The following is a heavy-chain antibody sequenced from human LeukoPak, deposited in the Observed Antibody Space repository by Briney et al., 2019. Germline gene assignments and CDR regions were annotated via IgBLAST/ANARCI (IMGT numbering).Heavy chain of an antibody. CDR3: ARDRPGKYYFDS. CDR1: GFSVTSNH. Sequence: GGSLRLSCAASGFSVTSNHMNWVRQAPDKGLEWISYISRSGSTTYYGDSVKGRSTISRDNAKNSVFLQLNSLRDEDTAVYFCARDRPGKYYFDSWGQGALVIVSS. J-gene: IGHJ4*02. V-gene: IGHV3-48*02. D-gene: IGHD1-14*01. CDR2: ISRSGSTT.